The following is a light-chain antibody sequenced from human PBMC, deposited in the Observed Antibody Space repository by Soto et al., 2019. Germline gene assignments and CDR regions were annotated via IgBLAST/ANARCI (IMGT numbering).Light chain of an antibody. Sequence: DIQMTQSPSSLSASVGDRVTITCRASQTIYNYLNWYQQKPGKAPNLLIFGASTLQSGVPSRFSGSGSGTDFTLTISSLQPEDFATYYCQQSYSTHRTFGQGTKVDVK. J-gene: IGKJ1*01. CDR2: GAS. V-gene: IGKV1-39*01. CDR3: QQSYSTHRT. CDR1: QTIYNY.